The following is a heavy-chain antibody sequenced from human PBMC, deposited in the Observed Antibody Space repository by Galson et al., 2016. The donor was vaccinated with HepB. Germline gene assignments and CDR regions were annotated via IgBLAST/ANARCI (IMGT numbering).Heavy chain of an antibody. Sequence: SLRLSCAASGFTFSRYGMLWVRQAPGKGLEWVAAIWFDGSNKFYADFVKGRFTISRDNSNNTLYLQMNSLRVEDTAVYYCVKDSDDSSGYSFDYWGQGTLVTVSS. CDR2: IWFDGSNK. CDR1: GFTFSRYG. CDR3: VKDSDDSSGYSFDY. J-gene: IGHJ4*02. D-gene: IGHD3-22*01. V-gene: IGHV3-33*06.